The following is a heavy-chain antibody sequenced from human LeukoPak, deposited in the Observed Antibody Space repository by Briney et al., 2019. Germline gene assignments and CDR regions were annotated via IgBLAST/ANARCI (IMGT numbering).Heavy chain of an antibody. J-gene: IGHJ3*02. CDR2: INSDGSST. V-gene: IGHV3-74*01. D-gene: IGHD6-13*01. CDR1: GFTFSSYW. CDR3: AKDASSTWHWGAFDI. Sequence: PGGSLRLSCAASGFTFSSYWMHWVRQAPGKGLVWVSRINSDGSSTSYADSVKGRFTISRDNAKNTLYLQMNSLRAEDTAECYCAKDASSTWHWGAFDIWGQGTMVTVSS.